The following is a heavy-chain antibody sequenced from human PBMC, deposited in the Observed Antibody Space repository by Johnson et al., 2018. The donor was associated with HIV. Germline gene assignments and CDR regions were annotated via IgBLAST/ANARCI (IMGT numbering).Heavy chain of an antibody. V-gene: IGHV3-30*14. CDR3: ARGVTVAGTKGQSAFDI. CDR2: ISYDGSNK. CDR1: GFTFSSYA. D-gene: IGHD6-19*01. J-gene: IGHJ3*02. Sequence: QVQVLESGGGVVQPGRSLRLSCAASGFTFSSYAMHWVRQAPGKGLEWVAVISYDGSNKYYADSVKGRFTISRDNSKNTLYLQMGSLRAEDMAIYYCARGVTVAGTKGQSAFDIWGQGTMVTVSS.